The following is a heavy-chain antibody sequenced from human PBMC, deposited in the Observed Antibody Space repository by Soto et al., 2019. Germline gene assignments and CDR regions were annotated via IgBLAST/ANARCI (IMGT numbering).Heavy chain of an antibody. Sequence: PGGSLRLSCAASGFTFSSYAMSWVRQAPGRGLEWVSAISGSGGSTYYADSVKGRFTISRDNSKNTLYLQMNSLRAEDTAVYYCAKVQYSGYDLIDYWGQGTLVTVSS. V-gene: IGHV3-23*01. CDR1: GFTFSSYA. CDR2: ISGSGGST. CDR3: AKVQYSGYDLIDY. J-gene: IGHJ4*02. D-gene: IGHD5-12*01.